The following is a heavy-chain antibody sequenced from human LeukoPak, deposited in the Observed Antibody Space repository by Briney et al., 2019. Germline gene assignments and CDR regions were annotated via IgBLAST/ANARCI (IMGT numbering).Heavy chain of an antibody. CDR3: ARQISGNKDY. CDR2: VFYRDSFSYGGTT. CDR1: GVSISGYY. V-gene: IGHV4-59*05. D-gene: IGHD1/OR15-1a*01. J-gene: IGHJ4*02. Sequence: SETLSLTCTVSGVSISGYYWIWIRQSPGRGLEWIGSVFYRDSFSYGGTTFYNPSLQSRVTISVDTSKNAFSLKLSSVTAADTAVYYCARQISGNKDYWGQGTLVTVSS.